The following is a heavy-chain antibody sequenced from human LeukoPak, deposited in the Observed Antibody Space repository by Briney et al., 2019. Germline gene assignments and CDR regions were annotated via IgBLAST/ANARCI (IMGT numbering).Heavy chain of an antibody. CDR2: IIPILGIA. CDR1: GGTFSSYA. Sequence: ASVKVSCKASGGTFSSYAISWVRQAPGQGLEWMGRIIPILGIANYAQKFQGRVTITADKSTSTAYMELSSLRSEDTAVYYCARAPTGDCGGDCYLGYWGQGTLATVSS. J-gene: IGHJ4*02. V-gene: IGHV1-69*04. CDR3: ARAPTGDCGGDCYLGY. D-gene: IGHD2-21*02.